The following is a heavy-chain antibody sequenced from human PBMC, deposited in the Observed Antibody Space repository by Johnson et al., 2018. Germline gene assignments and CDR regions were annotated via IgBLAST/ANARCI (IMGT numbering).Heavy chain of an antibody. Sequence: VQLVESGGGVVQPGRSLRLSCAASGFTFSSYGMHWVRQAPGMGLEWVAVISYDGSNKYYADSVKGRFTISRDNSKNTLYLQMNSLRAEATAGYYCARSIVGAVWGQGTMVTVAS. CDR2: ISYDGSNK. CDR1: GFTFSSYG. J-gene: IGHJ3*01. D-gene: IGHD1-26*01. V-gene: IGHV3-33*05. CDR3: ARSIVGAV.